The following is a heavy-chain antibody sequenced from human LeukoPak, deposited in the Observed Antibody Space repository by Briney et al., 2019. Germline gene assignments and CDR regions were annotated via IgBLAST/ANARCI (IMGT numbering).Heavy chain of an antibody. CDR1: GFTFRNYV. Sequence: PGGSLRLSCAASGFTFRNYVIHWVRQAPGKGLEWVAVTSSDVNVKLYADSVKGRFTISRDNSRSTLYLQMNSLRPEDTAIYYCAREGYYGSGSPPSLYFDYWGQGTLVTVSS. CDR3: AREGYYGSGSPPSLYFDY. CDR2: TSSDVNVK. D-gene: IGHD3-10*01. J-gene: IGHJ4*02. V-gene: IGHV3-30-3*01.